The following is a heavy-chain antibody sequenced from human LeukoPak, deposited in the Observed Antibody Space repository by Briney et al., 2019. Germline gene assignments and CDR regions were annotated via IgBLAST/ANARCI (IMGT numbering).Heavy chain of an antibody. V-gene: IGHV4-4*07. CDR1: GGSISSYY. J-gene: IGHJ3*02. CDR2: IYTSGNT. D-gene: IGHD2-2*01. CDR3: ARWRDKFSTRVDPGAFDI. Sequence: RPSETLSLTCTVSGGSISSYYWTWIRQPAGKGLEWIGRIYTSGNTNYNPSLKSRVTMSVDTSKNQFSLKLSSVTAADTAVYYCARWRDKFSTRVDPGAFDIWGQGTMVTVSS.